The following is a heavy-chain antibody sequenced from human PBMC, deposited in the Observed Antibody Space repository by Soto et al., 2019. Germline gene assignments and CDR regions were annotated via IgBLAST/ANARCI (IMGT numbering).Heavy chain of an antibody. CDR3: VRGLPGGFDP. J-gene: IGHJ5*02. CDR2: IGFAGDA. D-gene: IGHD3-10*01. CDR1: GFIFSNFD. V-gene: IGHV3-13*01. Sequence: GGSLRLSCGASGFIFSNFDMHWVRQTTEKGLEWVSGIGFAGDANYSGSVKGRFTISRENAKNSLFLQMNSLRVGDTAVYYCVRGLPGGFDPWGQGTLVTVSS.